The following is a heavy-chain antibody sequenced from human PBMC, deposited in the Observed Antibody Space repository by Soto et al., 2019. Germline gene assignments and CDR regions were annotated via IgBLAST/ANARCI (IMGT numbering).Heavy chain of an antibody. V-gene: IGHV1-46*01. CDR1: GYTFTSYY. Sequence: QVQLVQSGAEVKKPGASVKVSCKASGYTFTSYYMHWVRQAPGQGLEWMGIISPSGGSTSYAQKFQGRVTMTRDTSTSTVYMELSSLRSEDTAVYYCARGISPIFGVVKGACDYWGQGTLVTVSS. CDR3: ARGISPIFGVVKGACDY. CDR2: ISPSGGST. D-gene: IGHD3-3*01. J-gene: IGHJ4*02.